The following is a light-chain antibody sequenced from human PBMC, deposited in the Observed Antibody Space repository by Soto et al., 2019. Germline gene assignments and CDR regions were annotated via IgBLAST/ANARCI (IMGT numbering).Light chain of an antibody. V-gene: IGKV3-20*01. CDR2: GAS. J-gene: IGKJ1*01. CDR1: QSVSSSY. CDR3: QQYNSFPAT. Sequence: EIVLTQSPGTLSLSPGERATLSCRASQSVSSSYLAWYQQKPGQAPRLLIYGASSRATGIPDRFSGSGSGTDFTLTISRLEPEDFATYICQQYNSFPATFGQGTKVDIK.